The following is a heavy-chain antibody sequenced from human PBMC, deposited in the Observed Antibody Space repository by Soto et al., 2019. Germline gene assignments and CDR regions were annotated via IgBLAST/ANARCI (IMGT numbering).Heavy chain of an antibody. CDR3: VRTWHGFDI. CDR2: INGDGSYT. CDR1: RFTFSTYW. Sequence: EVQLVESGGGLVQPGGSLRLSCAASRFTFSTYWMHWVRQAPEKGLLWVSHINGDGSYTDFADSVKGRFTISRDNAKNTVYLQMQSLRVEDTAVYFCVRTWHGFDIWGPGTMVTVSS. J-gene: IGHJ3*02. V-gene: IGHV3-74*01.